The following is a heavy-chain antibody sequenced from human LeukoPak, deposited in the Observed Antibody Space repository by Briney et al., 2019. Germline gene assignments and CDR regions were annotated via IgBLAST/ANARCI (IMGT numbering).Heavy chain of an antibody. D-gene: IGHD6-19*01. CDR1: GFTFSGYS. J-gene: IGHJ4*02. CDR2: ISSSGTTI. V-gene: IGHV3-48*02. Sequence: PGGSLRLSCVASGFTFSGYSMDWVRQAPGKGLEWVSSISSSGTTIFYADSVKGRSTISRDNAKNSLYLHMNGLRDEDTAVYYCARVGSGWYSFDHWGQGTVVTVSS. CDR3: ARVGSGWYSFDH.